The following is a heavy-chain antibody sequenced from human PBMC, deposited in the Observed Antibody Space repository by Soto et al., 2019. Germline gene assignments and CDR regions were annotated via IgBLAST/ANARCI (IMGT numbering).Heavy chain of an antibody. D-gene: IGHD6-19*01. CDR2: IRRKANSYTT. CDR3: AMLGGWSGGSSGMDV. V-gene: IGHV3-72*01. CDR1: GLIFSDYH. J-gene: IGHJ6*02. Sequence: EVQLVESGGGLVQPGGSLRLSCAASGLIFSDYHMDWVRQAPGKGLEWVGRIRRKANSYTTEYAASVKGRFTISRDDSKNSLYLQVNSLKSEDTAGYYCAMLGGWSGGSSGMDVWGQGTTVTVSS.